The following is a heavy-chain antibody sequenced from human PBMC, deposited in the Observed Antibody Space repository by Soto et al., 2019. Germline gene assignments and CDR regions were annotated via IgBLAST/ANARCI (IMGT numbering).Heavy chain of an antibody. Sequence: GGSLRLSCAASGFTFSSYGMHWVRQAPGKGLEWVAVISYDGSNKYYADSVKGRFTISRDNSKNTLYLQMNSLRAEDTAVYYCAKEIYDSSGYYPWYYYGMDVWGQGTTVTVSS. V-gene: IGHV3-30*18. CDR2: ISYDGSNK. CDR1: GFTFSSYG. CDR3: AKEIYDSSGYYPWYYYGMDV. D-gene: IGHD3-22*01. J-gene: IGHJ6*02.